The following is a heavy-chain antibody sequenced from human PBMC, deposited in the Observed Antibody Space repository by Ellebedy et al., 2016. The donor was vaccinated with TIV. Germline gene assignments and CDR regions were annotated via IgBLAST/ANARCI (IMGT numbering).Heavy chain of an antibody. CDR2: ISGSGDTT. Sequence: GESLKISXAASGFTFSSYAMNWVRQAPGKGLEWVSGISGSGDTTYYADSVKGRFTIFRDNSKNTLYLQMNSLRAEDTAVYYCARTPESSGYYYMGGDYFDYWGQGTLVTVS. V-gene: IGHV3-23*01. CDR1: GFTFSSYA. CDR3: ARTPESSGYYYMGGDYFDY. J-gene: IGHJ4*02. D-gene: IGHD3-22*01.